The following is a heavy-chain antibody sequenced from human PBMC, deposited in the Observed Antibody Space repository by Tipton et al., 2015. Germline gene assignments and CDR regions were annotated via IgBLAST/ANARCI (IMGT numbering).Heavy chain of an antibody. CDR1: GFAFSSYN. D-gene: IGHD2-2*01. Sequence: SLRLSCAASGFAFSSYNMNWVRQAPGKGLEWVSYISSGRSTKYYADSVKGRFTISRDNAKNSLYLQMNSLRDEDMAVYYCARESEGRSCRSASCHEYGMDVWGQGTTVTVSS. J-gene: IGHJ6*02. CDR3: ARESEGRSCRSASCHEYGMDV. V-gene: IGHV3-48*02. CDR2: ISSGRSTK.